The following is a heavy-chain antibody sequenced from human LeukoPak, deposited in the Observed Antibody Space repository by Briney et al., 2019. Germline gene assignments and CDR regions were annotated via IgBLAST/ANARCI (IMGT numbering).Heavy chain of an antibody. Sequence: KSSETLSLTCAVSGGSISSSNWWSWVRQPPGKGLEWIGEIYHSGSTNYNPSLKSRVTISVDTSKNQFSLKLSSVTAADTAVYYCARHWSRWGYYGPRGFDYWGQGTLVTVSS. CDR1: GGSISSSNW. V-gene: IGHV4-4*02. CDR2: IYHSGST. J-gene: IGHJ4*02. D-gene: IGHD3-10*01. CDR3: ARHWSRWGYYGPRGFDY.